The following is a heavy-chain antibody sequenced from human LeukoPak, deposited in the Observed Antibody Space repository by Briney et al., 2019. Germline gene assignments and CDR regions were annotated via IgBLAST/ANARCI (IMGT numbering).Heavy chain of an antibody. Sequence: GGSLRLSCAASGITFSSYWMSWVRQAQGKGLEWVANIKQDGSKKSYVDSVKGRFTISRDNAKNSLYLQMNSLRAEDTAIYYCTRVGYIDEGIDYWGQGTLVTVSS. CDR2: IKQDGSKK. CDR3: TRVGYIDEGIDY. D-gene: IGHD5-24*01. J-gene: IGHJ4*02. V-gene: IGHV3-7*04. CDR1: GITFSSYW.